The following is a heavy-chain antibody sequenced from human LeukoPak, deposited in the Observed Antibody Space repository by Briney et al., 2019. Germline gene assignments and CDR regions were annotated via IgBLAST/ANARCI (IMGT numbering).Heavy chain of an antibody. D-gene: IGHD6-19*01. CDR1: GGSISSSNHY. V-gene: IGHV4-39*07. Sequence: SETLSLTCTVSGGSISSSNHYWGWIRQPPGKGLEWIGSIYYSGSTSYNPSLKSRVTISVDTSKNQFSLKLSSVTAADTAVYYCARNFSSGWFDYWGQGTLVTVSS. J-gene: IGHJ4*02. CDR3: ARNFSSGWFDY. CDR2: IYYSGST.